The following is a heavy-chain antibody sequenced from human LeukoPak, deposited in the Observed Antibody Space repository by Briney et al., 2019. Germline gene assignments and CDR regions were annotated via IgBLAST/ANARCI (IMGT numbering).Heavy chain of an antibody. CDR2: INWNGGST. D-gene: IGHD3-22*01. J-gene: IGHJ6*03. CDR1: GFTFDDYG. CDR3: ARGGNGSGYFDYYYYMDV. V-gene: IGHV3-20*04. Sequence: GGSLRLSCAASGFTFDDYGMSWVRQAPGKGLEWVSGINWNGGSTGYADSVKGRFTISRDNAKNSLYLQMNSLRAEDTALYYCARGGNGSGYFDYYYYMDVWGKGTTVTVSS.